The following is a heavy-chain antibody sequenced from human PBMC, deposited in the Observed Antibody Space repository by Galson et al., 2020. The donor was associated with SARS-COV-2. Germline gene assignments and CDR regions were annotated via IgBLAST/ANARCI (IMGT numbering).Heavy chain of an antibody. D-gene: IGHD2-15*01. CDR1: GFTFSSYS. J-gene: IGHJ4*02. V-gene: IGHV3-48*01. CDR2: ISSTSSTI. Sequence: GSLRLSCAASGFTFSSYSMNWVRQASGKGLEWVSYISSTSSTIHYADSVKGRFTISRDNAKNSLYLQMNSLRAEDTAVYYCARGWGCVGGSCYSDCWGQGTLVTVSS. CDR3: ARGWGCVGGSCYSDC.